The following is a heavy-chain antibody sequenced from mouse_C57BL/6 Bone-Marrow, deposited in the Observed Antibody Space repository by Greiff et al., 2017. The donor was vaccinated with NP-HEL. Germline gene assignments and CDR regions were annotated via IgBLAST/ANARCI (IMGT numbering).Heavy chain of an antibody. CDR1: GYTFTDYE. V-gene: IGHV1-15*01. J-gene: IGHJ3*01. CDR2: IDPETGGT. CDR3: TSVHYYGSSYPAWFAY. Sequence: QVQLKESGAELVRPGASVTLSCKASGYTFTDYEMHWVKQTPVQGLEWIGAIDPETGGTAYNQKFKGRAILTADKSSSTAYMELRSLTSEDSAVYYCTSVHYYGSSYPAWFAYWGQGTLVTVSA. D-gene: IGHD1-1*01.